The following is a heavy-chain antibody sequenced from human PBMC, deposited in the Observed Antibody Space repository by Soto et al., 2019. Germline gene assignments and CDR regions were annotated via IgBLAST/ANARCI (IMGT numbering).Heavy chain of an antibody. V-gene: IGHV1-18*01. CDR2: ISTYNGDT. J-gene: IGHJ4*02. CDR3: ARGPTEYYDKSGDYSLDY. D-gene: IGHD3-22*01. Sequence: QVQLAQSGAEVKEAGASEKVSCKASGYTFITYGMSWVRQAPGQGLDWMGWISTYNGDTKYADRLQGRVTMTTDTTAGTAYMELRSLRSDDTAVYYCARGPTEYYDKSGDYSLDYYGQGTLVTVSS. CDR1: GYTFITYG.